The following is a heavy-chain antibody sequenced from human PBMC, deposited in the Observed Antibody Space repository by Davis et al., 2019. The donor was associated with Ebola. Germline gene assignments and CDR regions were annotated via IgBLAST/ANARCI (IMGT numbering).Heavy chain of an antibody. CDR3: ARGDSYYDPSGYYAGPEAPDH. CDR2: YYYTGST. V-gene: IGHV4-30-4*07. CDR1: GAFVSSGGYS. Sequence: MPSETLSLTCAVSGAFVSSGGYSWIWIRQPPGKGLEWIGNYYYTGSTYYSPSLRSRVTISVDTPKNLFSLKLTSVTAADTAVYYCARGDSYYDPSGYYAGPEAPDHWGQGTLVSVSS. J-gene: IGHJ4*02. D-gene: IGHD3-22*01.